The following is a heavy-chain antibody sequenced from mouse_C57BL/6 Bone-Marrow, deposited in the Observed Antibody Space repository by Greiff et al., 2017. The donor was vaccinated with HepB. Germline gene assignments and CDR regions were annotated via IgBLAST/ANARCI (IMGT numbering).Heavy chain of an antibody. CDR2: ISSGGSYT. CDR3: ARHDPYGNSWFAY. V-gene: IGHV5-6*01. Sequence: EVKLMESGGDLVKPGGSLKLSCAASGFTFSSYGMPWVRQTPDKRLEWVATISSGGSYTYYPDSVKGRFTISRDNAKNTLYLQMSSLKSEDTAMYYCARHDPYGNSWFAYWGQGTRVTVSA. D-gene: IGHD2-1*01. J-gene: IGHJ3*01. CDR1: GFTFSSYG.